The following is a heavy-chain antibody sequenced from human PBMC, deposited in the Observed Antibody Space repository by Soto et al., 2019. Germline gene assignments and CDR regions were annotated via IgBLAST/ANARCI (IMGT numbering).Heavy chain of an antibody. J-gene: IGHJ6*02. D-gene: IGHD7-27*01. V-gene: IGHV3-23*01. CDR1: GFTFSSYA. CDR2: ISGSGGST. CDR3: AKEEIWAYYYYGMDV. Sequence: PXESLSLSCAASGFTFSSYARSWVRQAPGKGLEWVSAISGSGGSTYYADSVKGRFTISRDNSKNTLYLQMNSLRAEDTAVYYCAKEEIWAYYYYGMDVWGQGTTVTVSS.